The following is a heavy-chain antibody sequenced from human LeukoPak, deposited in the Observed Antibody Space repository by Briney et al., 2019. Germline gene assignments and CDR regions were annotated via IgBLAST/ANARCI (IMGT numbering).Heavy chain of an antibody. CDR3: ARTYCGSTNCPLDY. J-gene: IGHJ4*02. CDR2: IHSNGRRT. V-gene: IGHV3-74*01. D-gene: IGHD2-2*01. CDR1: GFTLSSYW. Sequence: PGGSRRLSCAASGFTLSSYWMHWVRQAPGKVRGWESPIHSNGRRTSYAESVKGRLTNSRDNDKNTLYLKINSPNAEDTAVYYCARTYCGSTNCPLDYWGQGTLVTVSS.